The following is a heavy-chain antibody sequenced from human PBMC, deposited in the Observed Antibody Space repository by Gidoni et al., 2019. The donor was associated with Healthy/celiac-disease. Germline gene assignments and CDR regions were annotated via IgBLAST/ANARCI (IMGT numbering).Heavy chain of an antibody. J-gene: IGHJ6*02. CDR2: IYTSGST. CDR1: GGSISRGSYY. D-gene: IGHD1-1*01. Sequence: QVQLQESGPRLVMPSQTLSLTFPVPGGSISRGSYYWGWIRQPAGKGLEWIGRIYTSGSTNYNPTLKSRVTISVDTSKNQFSLKLSSVTAADTAVYYCARENWNPFYYYYGMDVWGQETTVTVSS. V-gene: IGHV4-61*02. CDR3: ARENWNPFYYYYGMDV.